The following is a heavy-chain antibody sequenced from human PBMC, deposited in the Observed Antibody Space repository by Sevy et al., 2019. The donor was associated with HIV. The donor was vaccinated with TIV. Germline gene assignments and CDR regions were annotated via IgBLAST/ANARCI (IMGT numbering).Heavy chain of an antibody. CDR2: ISGSGGST. CDR3: AKGPLGNPIEGYFDY. J-gene: IGHJ4*02. Sequence: GGSLRLSCAASGFTFSSYAMSWVRQAPGKGLEWVSAISGSGGSTYYADSVKGRFTISRDNSKNTLYLQMNSLRAEDTAVYYCAKGPLGNPIEGYFDYWGQGTLVTVSS. CDR1: GFTFSSYA. V-gene: IGHV3-23*01. D-gene: IGHD3-16*01.